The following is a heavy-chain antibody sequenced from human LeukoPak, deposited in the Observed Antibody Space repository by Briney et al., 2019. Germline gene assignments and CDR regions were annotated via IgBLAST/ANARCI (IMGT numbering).Heavy chain of an antibody. D-gene: IGHD4-17*01. J-gene: IGHJ4*02. CDR3: VGDYPFL. CDR2: ISYDGSNK. Sequence: GGSLRLSCAASGFTFSSYAMHWVRQAPGKGLEWVAVISYDGSNKYYADSVKGRFTISRDNSKNTLYLQMNSLRAEDTAVYYCVGDYPFLWGQGTLVTVSS. V-gene: IGHV3-30-3*01. CDR1: GFTFSSYA.